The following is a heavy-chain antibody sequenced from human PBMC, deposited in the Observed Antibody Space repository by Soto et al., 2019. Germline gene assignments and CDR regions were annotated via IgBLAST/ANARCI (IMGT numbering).Heavy chain of an antibody. V-gene: IGHV3-23*01. CDR3: ANEGYFKWFGELFPFYYYYGMDV. D-gene: IGHD3-10*01. CDR1: EGTFSSYA. J-gene: IGHJ6*02. CDR2: ISGSGGST. Sequence: PGGPLRHSCAACEGTFSSYARSLVRPAPGKGLEWVSAISGSGGSTYYADSVKGRFTISRDNSKNTLYLQMNSLRAEDTAVYYCANEGYFKWFGELFPFYYYYGMDVWGQGNTVTVSS.